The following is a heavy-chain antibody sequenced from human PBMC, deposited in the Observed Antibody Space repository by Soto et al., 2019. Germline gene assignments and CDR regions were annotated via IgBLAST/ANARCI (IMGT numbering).Heavy chain of an antibody. CDR3: AREGGVYCSGGSCYNYGMDV. CDR1: GFTFSSYS. D-gene: IGHD2-15*01. CDR2: ISTSSSTI. J-gene: IGHJ6*02. V-gene: IGHV3-48*01. Sequence: EVQLVESGGGLVQPGGSLRLSCAASGFTFSSYSMNWVRQAPGKGLEWVSYISTSSSTIYYADSVKGRFTISRDNAKNSLYLQMNSLRAEDTAVYYCAREGGVYCSGGSCYNYGMDVWGQGTTVTVSS.